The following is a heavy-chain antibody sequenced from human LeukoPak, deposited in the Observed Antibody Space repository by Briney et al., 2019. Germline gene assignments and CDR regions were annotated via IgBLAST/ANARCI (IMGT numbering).Heavy chain of an antibody. D-gene: IGHD3-3*01. V-gene: IGHV3-7*03. CDR3: AKTLSYDLDAFDI. J-gene: IGHJ3*02. Sequence: GGSLRLSCAASGFTFSSYAMHWVRQAPGKGLEWVANIKQDGSEKYYVASVKGRFTISRDNAKNSLYLQMNSLRAEDTAVYYCAKTLSYDLDAFDIWGQGTMVTVSS. CDR1: GFTFSSYA. CDR2: IKQDGSEK.